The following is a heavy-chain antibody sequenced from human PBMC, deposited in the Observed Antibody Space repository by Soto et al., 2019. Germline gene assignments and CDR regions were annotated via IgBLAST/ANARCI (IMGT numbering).Heavy chain of an antibody. Sequence: EVQLLESGGGLVQPGGSLRLSCAASGFTFSSYAVNWVRQAPGKGLEWVSAISGSGVSTMYADSVKCRFTISRDNSKNTVHLQMSSPRAEDTALYYCATVRRTEDVFDYWGPGTLVTVSS. V-gene: IGHV3-23*01. CDR3: ATVRRTEDVFDY. CDR2: ISGSGVST. J-gene: IGHJ4*02. CDR1: GFTFSSYA.